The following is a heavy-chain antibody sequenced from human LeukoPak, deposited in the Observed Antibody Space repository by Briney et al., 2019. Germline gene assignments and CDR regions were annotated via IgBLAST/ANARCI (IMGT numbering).Heavy chain of an antibody. J-gene: IGHJ4*02. Sequence: PGGSLRLSCAASGFTVSSYSMNWVRQAPGKGLEWVSSISSSSSYIYYADSVKGRFTISRDNAKNSLYLQMNSLRAEDTAVYYCARANSGYDFVYLGSWGQGTLVTVSS. CDR3: ARANSGYDFVYLGS. CDR2: ISSSSSYI. V-gene: IGHV3-21*01. CDR1: GFTVSSYS. D-gene: IGHD5-12*01.